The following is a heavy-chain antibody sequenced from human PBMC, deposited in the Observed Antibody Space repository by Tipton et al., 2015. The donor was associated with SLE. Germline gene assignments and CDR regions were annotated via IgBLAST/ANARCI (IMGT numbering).Heavy chain of an antibody. J-gene: IGHJ4*02. V-gene: IGHV4-39*07. CDR2: MYFSGNT. Sequence: TLSLTCTVSGGSISESTYSWDWIRQATGKGLEWIGSMYFSGNTYYNPFLRSRVTISADTSKNQFSLKLTSVTAADTAVYYCARDPKYWGQGTLVIVSS. CDR3: ARDPKY. CDR1: GGSISESTYS.